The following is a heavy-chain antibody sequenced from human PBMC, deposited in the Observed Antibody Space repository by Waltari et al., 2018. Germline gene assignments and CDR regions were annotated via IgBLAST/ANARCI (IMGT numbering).Heavy chain of an antibody. CDR3: ARDRGRGLYLDT. D-gene: IGHD2-15*01. J-gene: IGHJ5*02. CDR2: VHGSGRT. V-gene: IGHV4-4*02. CDR1: GYSVSHSFL. Sequence: QLQLRESGPGLVKPSGTLSLSCAVSGYSVSHSFLWNWFRQSPQKRLEWIGQVHGSGRTNYNPSFASRVSVSIDTSNNQFSLRVTSATAADTAIYYCARDRGRGLYLDTWGPGILVTVSP.